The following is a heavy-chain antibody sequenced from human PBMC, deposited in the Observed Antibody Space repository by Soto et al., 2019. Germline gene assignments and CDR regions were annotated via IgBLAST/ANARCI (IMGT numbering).Heavy chain of an antibody. CDR2: FDPEDGET. V-gene: IGHV1-24*01. J-gene: IGHJ6*02. CDR1: GYTLTELS. D-gene: IGHD3-3*01. CDR3: ATARVRFLEWLLSGYYGMDV. Sequence: ASVKVSCKVSGYTLTELSMHWVRQAPGKGLEWMGGFDPEDGETIYAQKFQGRVTMTEDTSTDTAYMELSSLRSEDTAVYYCATARVRFLEWLLSGYYGMDVWGQGTTVTVSS.